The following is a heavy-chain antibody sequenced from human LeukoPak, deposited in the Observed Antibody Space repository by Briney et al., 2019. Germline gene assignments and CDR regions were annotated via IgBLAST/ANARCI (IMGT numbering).Heavy chain of an antibody. D-gene: IGHD1-26*01. V-gene: IGHV3-30*02. Sequence: GGSLRLSCAVSGFAFSSYGMHWVRQAPGKGLEWVAFIRYDGTNKYYADSVRGRFTISRDNSKNTLSLQMNSLRAEDTSVYCCAKDPHFQLLPYYYYMDVWGKGTTVTVSS. J-gene: IGHJ6*03. CDR1: GFAFSSYG. CDR2: IRYDGTNK. CDR3: AKDPHFQLLPYYYYMDV.